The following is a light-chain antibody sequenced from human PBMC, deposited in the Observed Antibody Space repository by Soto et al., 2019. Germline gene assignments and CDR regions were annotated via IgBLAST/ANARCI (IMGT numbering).Light chain of an antibody. CDR1: QSVSSSY. CDR2: GAS. CDR3: QQLNSYPT. V-gene: IGKV3-20*01. Sequence: EIVLTQSPGTLSLSPGERATLSCRASQSVSSSYLAWYQQKPGQPPRLLIYGASSRATGIPDRFSGSGSGTDFTLTISRLEPEDFATYYCQQLNSYPTFGQGTRLEIK. J-gene: IGKJ5*01.